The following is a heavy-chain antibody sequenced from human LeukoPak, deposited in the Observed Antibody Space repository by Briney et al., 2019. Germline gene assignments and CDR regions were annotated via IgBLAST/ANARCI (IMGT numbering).Heavy chain of an antibody. D-gene: IGHD2/OR15-2a*01. CDR2: ISSSSSTI. V-gene: IGHV3-48*01. CDR1: GFTFSSYR. J-gene: IGHJ3*02. Sequence: GGSLRLSCAASGFTFSSYRMNWVRQAPGKGLEWVSYISSSSSTIYYADSVKGRFTISRDNAKNSLYLQMNSLRAEDTAVYYCARDRARLVTYDAFDIWGQGTMVTVSS. CDR3: ARDRARLVTYDAFDI.